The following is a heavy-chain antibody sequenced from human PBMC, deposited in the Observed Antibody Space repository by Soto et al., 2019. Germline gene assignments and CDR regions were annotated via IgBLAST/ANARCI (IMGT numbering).Heavy chain of an antibody. D-gene: IGHD6-6*01. V-gene: IGHV3-21*01. Sequence: GGSLRLSCAASGFTFSSYSMNWVRQAPGKGLEWVSSISSSSSYIYYADSVKGRFTISRDNTKNSLYLQMNSLRAEDTAVYYCAVWDEGYSSSVFWGQGTLVTVSS. J-gene: IGHJ4*02. CDR3: AVWDEGYSSSVF. CDR1: GFTFSSYS. CDR2: ISSSSSYI.